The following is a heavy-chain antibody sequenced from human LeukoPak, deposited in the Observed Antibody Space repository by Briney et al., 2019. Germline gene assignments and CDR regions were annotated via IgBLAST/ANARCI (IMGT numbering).Heavy chain of an antibody. J-gene: IGHJ6*03. CDR2: ISSSSSYI. Sequence: GGSLRLSCAASGFTFSSYSMNWVRQAPGKGLEWVSSISSSSSYIYYADSVKGRFTISRDNAKNSLYLQMNSLRAEDTAVYYCARHKFDYYMDVWGKGTTVTVSS. CDR3: ARHKFDYYMDV. V-gene: IGHV3-21*01. CDR1: GFTFSSYS.